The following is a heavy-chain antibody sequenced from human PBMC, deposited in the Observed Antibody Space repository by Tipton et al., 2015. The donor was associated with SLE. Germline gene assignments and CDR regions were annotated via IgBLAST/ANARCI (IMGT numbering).Heavy chain of an antibody. V-gene: IGHV1-2*02. CDR1: GYTFTVYY. CDR3: ARDRNNYYDSSSYRDAFDI. CDR2: INPNTGGT. J-gene: IGHJ3*02. Sequence: QSGAEVKKPGASVKVSCKASGYTFTVYYMHWVRQAPGQGLEWMAWINPNTGGTNYAQKFQGRVTMTRDTSISTAYMELSRLRSDDTAVYYCARDRNNYYDSSSYRDAFDIWGQGTMVTVSS. D-gene: IGHD3-22*01.